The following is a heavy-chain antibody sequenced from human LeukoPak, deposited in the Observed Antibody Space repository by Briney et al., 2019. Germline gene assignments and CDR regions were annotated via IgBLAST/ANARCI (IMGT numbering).Heavy chain of an antibody. CDR2: ISYDGSNK. Sequence: PGGSLRLSCAASGFTFSYYGMHWVRQAPGKGLEWVAVISYDGSNKYYADSVKGRFTISRDNSKKTLYLRINSLRAEDTAVFYCARDRSGSYSRYGLDVWGQGTTVTVSS. V-gene: IGHV3-30-3*01. J-gene: IGHJ6*02. D-gene: IGHD1-26*01. CDR3: ARDRSGSYSRYGLDV. CDR1: GFTFSYYG.